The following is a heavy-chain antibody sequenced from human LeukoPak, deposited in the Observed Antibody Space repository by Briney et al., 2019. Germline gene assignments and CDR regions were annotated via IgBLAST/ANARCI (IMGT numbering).Heavy chain of an antibody. V-gene: IGHV3-9*01. D-gene: IGHD6-13*01. J-gene: IGHJ4*02. CDR2: ISWNSGSI. CDR3: AKTAGIAAAGTLDY. Sequence: GGSLRLSCAASGFTFDDYAMHWVRQAPGKGLEWVSGISWNSGSIGYADSVKGRFTISRDNAKNSLYLQMNSLRAEDTALYYCAKTAGIAAAGTLDYWGQGTLVTVSS. CDR1: GFTFDDYA.